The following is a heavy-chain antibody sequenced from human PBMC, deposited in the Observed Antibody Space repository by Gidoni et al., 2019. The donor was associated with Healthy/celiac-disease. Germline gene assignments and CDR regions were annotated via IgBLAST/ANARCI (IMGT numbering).Heavy chain of an antibody. V-gene: IGHV3-33*01. CDR2: IWYDGSNK. CDR3: ARGLDYGDLDY. D-gene: IGHD4-17*01. CDR1: GFTFSSYG. Sequence: QVQLVESGGGVVQPGRSLRLSCAASGFTFSSYGMHWVRQAPGKGLEWVAVIWYDGSNKYYADSVKGRFTISRDNSKNTLYLQMNSLRAEDTAVYYCARGLDYGDLDYWGQGTLVTVSS. J-gene: IGHJ4*02.